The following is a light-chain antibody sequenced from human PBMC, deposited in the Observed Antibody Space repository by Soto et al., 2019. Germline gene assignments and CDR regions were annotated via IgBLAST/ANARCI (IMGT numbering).Light chain of an antibody. J-gene: IGKJ5*01. Sequence: EIVMTQSPATLSVSPGERATLSCRASQSVSSNLAWDQQKPGQAPRLLIYGASSRATGIPDRFSGSGSGTDFTLTISSLEPEDFAVYYCQQRSNWPPKITFGQGTRLEIK. CDR3: QQRSNWPPKIT. CDR2: GAS. V-gene: IGKV3-11*01. CDR1: QSVSSN.